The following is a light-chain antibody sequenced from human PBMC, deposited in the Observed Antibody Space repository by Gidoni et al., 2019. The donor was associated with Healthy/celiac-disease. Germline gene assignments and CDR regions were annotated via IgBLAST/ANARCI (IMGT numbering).Light chain of an antibody. CDR3: QQYDNRPRYT. Sequence: DIQLTQSSSSLSASVGDRVTITCRASQGISNYLTWYQQKPGKAPKLLIYDASNLETGVPARFSGSGSGTDFTFTISSLQSEDIAIYYCQQYDNRPRYTFGQGTRLEIK. V-gene: IGKV1-33*01. J-gene: IGKJ5*01. CDR2: DAS. CDR1: QGISNY.